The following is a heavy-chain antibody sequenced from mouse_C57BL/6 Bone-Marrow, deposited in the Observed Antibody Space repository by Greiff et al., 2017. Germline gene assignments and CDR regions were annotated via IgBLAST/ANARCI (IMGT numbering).Heavy chain of an antibody. CDR3: ARLGFPYDY. V-gene: IGHV5-6*01. D-gene: IGHD4-1*01. J-gene: IGHJ2*01. CDR1: GFTFSSYG. CDR2: ISSGGSYT. Sequence: EVKLVESGGDLVKPGGSLKLSCAASGFTFSSYGMSWFRQTPDKRLEWVATISSGGSYTYYPDSVKGRFTISRDNAKHTLYLQMSSLKSEDTAMYYCARLGFPYDYWGQGTTLTVSS.